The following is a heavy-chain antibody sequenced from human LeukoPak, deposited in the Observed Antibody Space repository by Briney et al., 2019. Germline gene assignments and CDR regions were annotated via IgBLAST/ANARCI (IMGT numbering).Heavy chain of an antibody. CDR1: GFTFSSYA. Sequence: GGSLRLSCAASGFTFSSYAMHWVRQAPGKGLEWVAVISYDGSNKYYADSVKGRFTISRDNAKNSLYLQMSSLRVEDTAVYYCARVGCTTTSCLANWGQGTLVTVSS. V-gene: IGHV3-30*04. CDR3: ARVGCTTTSCLAN. CDR2: ISYDGSNK. D-gene: IGHD2-2*01. J-gene: IGHJ4*02.